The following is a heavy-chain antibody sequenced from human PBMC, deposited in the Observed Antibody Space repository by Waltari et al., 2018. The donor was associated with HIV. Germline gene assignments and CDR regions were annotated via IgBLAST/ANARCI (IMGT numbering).Heavy chain of an antibody. CDR3: ARGPEWLRPPYYYGMDV. D-gene: IGHD5-12*01. Sequence: QVQLVESGGGVVQPGRSLRLSCAASGFPFSSYAMHWVRQAPGKGLEWVAVISYDGSNKYYADSVKGRFTISRDNSKNTLYLQMNSLRAEDTAVYYCARGPEWLRPPYYYGMDVWGQGTTVTVSS. J-gene: IGHJ6*02. CDR1: GFPFSSYA. CDR2: ISYDGSNK. V-gene: IGHV3-30-3*01.